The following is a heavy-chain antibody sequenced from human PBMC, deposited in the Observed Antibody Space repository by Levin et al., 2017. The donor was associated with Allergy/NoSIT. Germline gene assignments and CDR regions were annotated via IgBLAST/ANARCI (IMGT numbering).Heavy chain of an antibody. CDR3: ASGISSSGYYYMDV. CDR1: GFIFSSYS. CDR2: ISSSSSYI. Sequence: LSLTCAASGFIFSSYSMNWVRQAPGKGLEWVSSISSSSSYIYYADAVKGRFTISRDNAKNSVYLQMNSLRAEDTAVYYCASGISSSGYYYMDVWGKGTTVTVSS. J-gene: IGHJ6*03. D-gene: IGHD6-13*01. V-gene: IGHV3-21*01.